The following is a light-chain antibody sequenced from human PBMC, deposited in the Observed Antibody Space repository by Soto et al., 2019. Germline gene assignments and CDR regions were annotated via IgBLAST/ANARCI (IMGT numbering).Light chain of an antibody. CDR1: QSVNNF. V-gene: IGKV3-11*01. J-gene: IGKJ1*01. CDR2: EAS. CDR3: QQRRNWPPT. Sequence: EIVLTRSPATLSSSPGERATLSCRASQSVNNFLAWYQQRPGQAPRLLMYEASNRATGVPARFSGSGSGTDFTITISSLEPEDFAIYYCQQRRNWPPTFGQGTKVEIK.